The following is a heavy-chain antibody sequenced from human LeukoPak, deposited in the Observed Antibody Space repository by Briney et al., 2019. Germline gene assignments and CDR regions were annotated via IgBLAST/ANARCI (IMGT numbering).Heavy chain of an antibody. CDR2: ISGRGDST. V-gene: IGHV3-23*01. CDR1: GFTFSSFA. D-gene: IGHD2-21*01. Sequence: PGGSLRLSCAASGFTFSSFAMSWVRQAPGKGLEWVSIISGRGDSTEYADSLKGRLTISRDNSKNTLYLQMNSLRVEDTAVYYCAKGHGEYCGGGCYSRVLDYWGQGTLVTVSS. J-gene: IGHJ4*02. CDR3: AKGHGEYCGGGCYSRVLDY.